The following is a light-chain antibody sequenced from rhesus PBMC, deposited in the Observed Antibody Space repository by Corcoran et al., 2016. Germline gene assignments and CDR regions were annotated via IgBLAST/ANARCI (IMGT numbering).Light chain of an antibody. CDR3: QHYYSTPFT. V-gene: IGKV1-25*01. J-gene: IGKJ3*01. CDR1: QGITND. CDR2: EAS. Sequence: DIQMTQSPSSLSASVGDRVTITCRASQGITNDLGWYQQKPGETPKLLIYEASSLQSGIPSRFSGSGSGTDFTLTLSSLQPEDFATYYYQHYYSTPFTFGPGTKLDIK.